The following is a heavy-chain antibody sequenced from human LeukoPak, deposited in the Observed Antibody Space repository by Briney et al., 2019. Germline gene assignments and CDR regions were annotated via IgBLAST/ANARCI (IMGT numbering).Heavy chain of an antibody. CDR2: IDRNGDST. CDR1: GFTFEDYG. V-gene: IGHV3-20*04. D-gene: IGHD1-26*01. Sequence: GGSLRLSCAASGFTFEDYGMSWVRQGPGKGLEWVSAIDRNGDSTGYADSVKGRFTISRDNAKNSLYLQMNSLRAEDTAVYYCARESIVGAKDWFDPWGQGTLVTVSS. CDR3: ARESIVGAKDWFDP. J-gene: IGHJ5*02.